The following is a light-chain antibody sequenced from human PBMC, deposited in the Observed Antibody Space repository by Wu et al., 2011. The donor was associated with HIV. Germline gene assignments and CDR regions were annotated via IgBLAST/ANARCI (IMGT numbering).Light chain of an antibody. Sequence: DIQMTQSPSSLSASVGDRVTITCRASQGISNFLAWYQQKPGKPPKVLIYAASTLQSGVPSRFSGSGSGTDFTLTISRLEPEDFAVYFCQQYGSSPQVTFGGGTEGGDQT. J-gene: IGKJ4*01. CDR1: QGISNF. CDR2: AAS. CDR3: QQYGSSPQVT. V-gene: IGKV1-27*01.